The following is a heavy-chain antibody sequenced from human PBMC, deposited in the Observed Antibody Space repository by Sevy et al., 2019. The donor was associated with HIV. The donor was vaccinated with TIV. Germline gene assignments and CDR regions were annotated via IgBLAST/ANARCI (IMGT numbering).Heavy chain of an antibody. J-gene: IGHJ4*01. CDR2: MYHSAST. CDR1: GGSISSGGYF. CDR3: ARATGSSAGFDS. D-gene: IGHD2-15*01. V-gene: IGHV4-31*03. Sequence: SETLSLTCTVSGGSISSGGYFWSWIRQHPGKGLEWIGYMYHSASTYYNPSLKSRLSMSMDPSKNQFSLRMSTVTAADTAIYFCARATGSSAGFDSWGHGTVVTVSS.